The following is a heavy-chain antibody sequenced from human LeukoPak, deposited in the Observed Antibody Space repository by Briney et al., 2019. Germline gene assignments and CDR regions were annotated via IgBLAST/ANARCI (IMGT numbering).Heavy chain of an antibody. CDR1: GYTLTELS. J-gene: IGHJ6*02. Sequence: ASVKVSCKVSGYTLTELSMHWVRQAPGKGLEWMGGFDPEDGETIYAQKFQGRVTMTEDTSTDTAYMELSSLRSEDTAVYYCATDDIAAAGTTTYYYYGMGVWGQGTTVTVSS. CDR2: FDPEDGET. V-gene: IGHV1-24*01. D-gene: IGHD6-13*01. CDR3: ATDDIAAAGTTTYYYYGMGV.